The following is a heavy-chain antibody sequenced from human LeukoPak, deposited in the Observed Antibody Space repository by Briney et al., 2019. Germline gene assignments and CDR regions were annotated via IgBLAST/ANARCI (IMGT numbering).Heavy chain of an antibody. J-gene: IGHJ3*02. Sequence: ASVKVSCKASGGTFSSYAISWVRQAPGQGLEWMGRIIPILGIANYAQKFQGRVTITADKSTSTAYVELSSLRSEDTAVYYCARGGSGHYPFGDAFDIWGQGTMVTVSS. D-gene: IGHD3-22*01. CDR2: IIPILGIA. CDR1: GGTFSSYA. V-gene: IGHV1-69*04. CDR3: ARGGSGHYPFGDAFDI.